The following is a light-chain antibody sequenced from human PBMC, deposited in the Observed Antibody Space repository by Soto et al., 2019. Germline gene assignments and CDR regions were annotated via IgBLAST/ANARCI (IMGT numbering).Light chain of an antibody. V-gene: IGLV2-23*01. Sequence: QSALTQPASVSGSPGQSITISCTGTNSDLVSWYQQHPGQAPKLMIYEGSKRPSGVSNRFSGSKSGDTASLTISGLQAGDEADYYCCSYAGSTTWVFGGGTKLTVL. J-gene: IGLJ3*02. CDR1: NSDL. CDR2: EGS. CDR3: CSYAGSTTWV.